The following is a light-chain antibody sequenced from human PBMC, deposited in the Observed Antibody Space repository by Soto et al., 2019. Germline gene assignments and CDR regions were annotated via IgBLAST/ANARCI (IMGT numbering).Light chain of an antibody. V-gene: IGLV2-18*02. J-gene: IGLJ1*01. CDR2: EVS. CDR1: SSDVGSYNC. CDR3: SSYTSSSTYV. Sequence: QSALTQPPSVSGSPGQSVAISCTGTSSDVGSYNCVSWYQQNPGTAPKVMIYEVSNRPSGVPDRFSGSKSGNTASLTISGLQAEDEADYYCSSYTSSSTYVFGTGTKLTVL.